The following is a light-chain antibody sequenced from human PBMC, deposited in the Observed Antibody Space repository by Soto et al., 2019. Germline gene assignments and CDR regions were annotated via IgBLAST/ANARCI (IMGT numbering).Light chain of an antibody. V-gene: IGKV3-15*01. Sequence: EIVMTQSPATLSVSPGERATLSCRASQSVRSNYLSWYQQKPGQAPRLLIYGASTRATGFPARFSGSGSGTEFTLTINSLQSEDFAVYYCQQYSSWPLTFGGGTKVEIK. J-gene: IGKJ4*01. CDR2: GAS. CDR3: QQYSSWPLT. CDR1: QSVRSN.